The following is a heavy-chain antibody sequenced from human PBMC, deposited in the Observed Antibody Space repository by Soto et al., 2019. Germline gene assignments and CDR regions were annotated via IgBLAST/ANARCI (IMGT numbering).Heavy chain of an antibody. V-gene: IGHV3-33*01. D-gene: IGHD3-10*01. CDR1: GFTFSSYG. Sequence: AGGSLRLSCAASGFTFSSYGMHWVRQAPGKGLEWVAVIWYDGSNKYYADSVKGRFTISRDNSKNTLYLQMNSLRAEDTAVYYCASDYYGSGAFEYYFDYWGQGTLVTSPQ. CDR2: IWYDGSNK. CDR3: ASDYYGSGAFEYYFDY. J-gene: IGHJ4*02.